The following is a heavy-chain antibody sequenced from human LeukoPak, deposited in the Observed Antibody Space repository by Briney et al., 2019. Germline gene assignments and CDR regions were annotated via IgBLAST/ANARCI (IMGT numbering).Heavy chain of an antibody. CDR2: INSDGSST. CDR1: GFTFSNYG. J-gene: IGHJ4*02. Sequence: GGSLRLSCAASGFTFSNYGMHWVRQAPGKGLVWVSRINSDGSSTTYADSVKGRFTISRDNGQNTLYLQMNSLRAEDTAVYYCAREGRGYSYAFEYWGQGTLVTVSS. D-gene: IGHD5-18*01. CDR3: AREGRGYSYAFEY. V-gene: IGHV3-74*01.